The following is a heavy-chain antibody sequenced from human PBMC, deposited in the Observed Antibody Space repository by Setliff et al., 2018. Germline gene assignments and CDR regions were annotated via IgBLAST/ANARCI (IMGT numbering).Heavy chain of an antibody. CDR1: GYRLIEVS. Sequence: ASVKVSCKVSGYRLIEVSMHWVRQAPGKGLEWMGGFDPEDGETIYAQKFQGRVTMTEDTSTDTAYMELSSLRSEDTAVYYCACPDILTGLYDYWGQGTLVTVSS. V-gene: IGHV1-24*01. D-gene: IGHD3-9*01. CDR3: ACPDILTGLYDY. J-gene: IGHJ4*02. CDR2: FDPEDGET.